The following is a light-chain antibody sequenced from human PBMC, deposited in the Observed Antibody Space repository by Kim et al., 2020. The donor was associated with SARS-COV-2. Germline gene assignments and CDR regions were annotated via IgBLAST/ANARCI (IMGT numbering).Light chain of an antibody. Sequence: QNVTFSCSGSSSNSGQNYVSGYQQFPRTAPKLLFYDNNTRHSGIPDRFSGSMSGTSATLGITGLQTGDEADYYCGTWDSSLNGLVFGGGTQLTVL. CDR3: GTWDSSLNGLV. CDR1: SSNSGQNY. V-gene: IGLV1-51*01. J-gene: IGLJ2*01. CDR2: DNN.